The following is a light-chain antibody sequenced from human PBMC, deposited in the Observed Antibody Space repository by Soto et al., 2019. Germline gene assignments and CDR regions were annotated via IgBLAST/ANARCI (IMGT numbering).Light chain of an antibody. CDR3: QQYDNLPLT. V-gene: IGKV1-33*01. J-gene: IGKJ4*01. CDR2: DAS. CDR1: QDIINY. Sequence: IQMTQSTSSLSASVGDRVTITCQASQDIINYLNWYQQKPGKAPKLLIYDASNLETGVPSRFSGSGSGTDFTFTISSLQPEDIATYYCQQYDNLPLTFGGGTKVDVK.